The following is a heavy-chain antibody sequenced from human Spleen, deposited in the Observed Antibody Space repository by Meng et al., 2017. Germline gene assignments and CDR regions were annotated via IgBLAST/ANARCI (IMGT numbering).Heavy chain of an antibody. J-gene: IGHJ4*02. D-gene: IGHD3-10*01. CDR2: INAGNGNT. V-gene: IGHV1-3*01. Sequence: VNVLTFGGEVKKPGSSGKVSCTASGYPFTSYAMHWVRLAPGQRLEWMGWINAGNGNTKYSQKFQGRVTITRDTSASTAYMELSSLRSEDTAVYYCASHGSGSAGDYWGQGTLVTVSS. CDR3: ASHGSGSAGDY. CDR1: GYPFTSYA.